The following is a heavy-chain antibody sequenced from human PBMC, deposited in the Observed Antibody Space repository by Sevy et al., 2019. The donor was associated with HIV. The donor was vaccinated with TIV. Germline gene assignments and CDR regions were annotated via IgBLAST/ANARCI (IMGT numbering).Heavy chain of an antibody. CDR2: INHSGST. CDR1: GGSFSGYY. V-gene: IGHV4-34*01. Sequence: SETLSLTCAVYGGSFSGYYWRWIRQPPGKGLEWIGEINHSGSTNYNPSLKSRVTISVDTSKNQFSLKLSSVTAADTAVYYCANRGYDYVWGSYLSWFDPWGQGTLVTVSS. J-gene: IGHJ5*02. D-gene: IGHD3-16*01. CDR3: ANRGYDYVWGSYLSWFDP.